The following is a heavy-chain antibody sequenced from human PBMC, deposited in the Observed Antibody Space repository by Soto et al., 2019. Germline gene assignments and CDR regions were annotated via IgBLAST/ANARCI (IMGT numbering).Heavy chain of an antibody. CDR3: VREDMSGTYYFDY. J-gene: IGHJ4*02. V-gene: IGHV4-61*01. CDR2: VYHSGTT. CDR1: GASVSSETHF. D-gene: IGHD1-26*01. Sequence: SETLSLTCRVSGASVSSETHFWSWIRQPPGKGLEWIGYVYHSGTTNSNPSLKSRVTISAEKSKNQFSLRLNSVTAADTAVYYCVREDMSGTYYFDYSGQGTMVTV.